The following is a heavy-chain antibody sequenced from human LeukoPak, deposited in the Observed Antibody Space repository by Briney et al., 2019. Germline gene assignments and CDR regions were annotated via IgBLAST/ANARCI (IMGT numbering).Heavy chain of an antibody. CDR2: IYDSGST. CDR1: GGSISSYY. CDR3: ARERARAFDI. Sequence: SGTLSLTCTVSGGSISSYYWSWIRQPPGKGLEWIGYIYDSGSTNYNPSLKSRVTISVDTSNNQFSLKLSSVTAANTAVYYCARERARAFDIWGQGTMVTVSS. V-gene: IGHV4-59*01. J-gene: IGHJ3*02.